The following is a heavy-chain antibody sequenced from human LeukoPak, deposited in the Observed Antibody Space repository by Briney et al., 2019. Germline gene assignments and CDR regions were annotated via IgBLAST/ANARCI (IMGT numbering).Heavy chain of an antibody. D-gene: IGHD3-22*01. CDR1: GFTFSSCA. Sequence: PGGSLRLSCAASGFTFSSCAMHWVRQAPGKGLEWVAVISYDGSNKYYADSVKGRFTISRDNSKNTLYLQMNSLRAEDTAVYYCARDPVPYYYDSSGYFDYWGQGTLVTVSS. CDR3: ARDPVPYYYDSSGYFDY. V-gene: IGHV3-30-3*01. CDR2: ISYDGSNK. J-gene: IGHJ4*02.